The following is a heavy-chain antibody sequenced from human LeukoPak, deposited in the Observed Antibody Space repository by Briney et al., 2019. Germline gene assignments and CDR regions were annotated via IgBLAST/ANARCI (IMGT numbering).Heavy chain of an antibody. CDR3: ARGPSWELPGRYFDY. Sequence: KPSETLSLTCAVYGGSFSGYYWSWIRQPTGKGVEWIGEINHSGSTNYNPSLKSRVTISVDTSKNQFSLKLSSVTAADTAVYYCARGPSWELPGRYFDYWGQGTLVTVSS. D-gene: IGHD1-26*01. CDR1: GGSFSGYY. J-gene: IGHJ4*02. V-gene: IGHV4-34*01. CDR2: INHSGST.